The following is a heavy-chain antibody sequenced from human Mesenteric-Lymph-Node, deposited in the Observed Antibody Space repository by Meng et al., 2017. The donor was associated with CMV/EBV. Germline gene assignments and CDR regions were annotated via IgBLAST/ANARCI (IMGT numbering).Heavy chain of an antibody. CDR1: GFTFHTYA. J-gene: IGHJ4*02. CDR2: ISFDGGEK. V-gene: IGHV3-30-3*01. CDR3: ARAAHSIDF. Sequence: LFCSASGFTFHTYAMHWVRQAPGKGLEWVAVISFDGGEKYYVDSVKGRFTISRDNSENTVYLQMNSLRVEDTAVYYCARAAHSIDFWGQGTLVTVSS. D-gene: IGHD6-13*01.